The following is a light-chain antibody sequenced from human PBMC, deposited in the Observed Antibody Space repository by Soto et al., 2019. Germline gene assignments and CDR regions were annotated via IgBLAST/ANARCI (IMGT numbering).Light chain of an antibody. J-gene: IGLJ1*01. CDR3: TSYTSASTPYV. CDR2: DVY. CDR1: SSDVGRYTY. V-gene: IGLV2-14*01. Sequence: QSVLTQPASVSGSPGQSITISCVGTSSDVGRYTYVSWYQQHPGKAPKLIIYDVYNRPSGVSNRFSGSKSGNTASLTISGLQAEDEADYYCTSYTSASTPYVFGRGTKVTVL.